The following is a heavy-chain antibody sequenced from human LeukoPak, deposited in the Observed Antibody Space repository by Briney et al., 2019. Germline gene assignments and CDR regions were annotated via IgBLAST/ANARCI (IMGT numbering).Heavy chain of an antibody. V-gene: IGHV3-21*01. CDR3: ARRGDGYNNWYFDL. Sequence: GGSLRLSCAASGFTFSSYSMNWVRQAPGKGLEWVSSISSSSSYIYYADSVKGRFTISRDNAKNSLYLQMNSLRAEDTAVYYCARRGDGYNNWYFDLWGRGTLVTVSS. J-gene: IGHJ2*01. CDR2: ISSSSSYI. CDR1: GFTFSSYS. D-gene: IGHD5-24*01.